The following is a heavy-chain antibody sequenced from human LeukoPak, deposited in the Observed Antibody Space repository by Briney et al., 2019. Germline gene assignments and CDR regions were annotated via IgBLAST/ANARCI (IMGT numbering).Heavy chain of an antibody. V-gene: IGHV4-39*07. CDR1: GGSISSSSYY. D-gene: IGHD1-14*01. Sequence: SETLSLTCTVSGGSISSSSYYWGWIRQPPGKGLEWIGSIHYSGSTNYNPSLKSRVTISADTSKNQFSLRLRSVTAADTAVYYCARGLNNRKSGRRFDVFEIWGQGTMVTVSS. CDR2: IHYSGST. J-gene: IGHJ3*02. CDR3: ARGLNNRKSGRRFDVFEI.